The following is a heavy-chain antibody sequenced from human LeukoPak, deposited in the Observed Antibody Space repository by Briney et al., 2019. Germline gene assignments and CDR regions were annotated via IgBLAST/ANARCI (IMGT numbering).Heavy chain of an antibody. Sequence: PGGSLRLSCAASGFTFSSYEMNWVRQAPGKGLEWIGHIHYSGTTKYNPSLKSRVTISVDTSKNQFSLKLSSVTAADTAVYYCARVLGSGYSDYWGQGTLVTVSS. CDR2: IHYSGTT. D-gene: IGHD3-22*01. CDR1: GFTFSSYE. V-gene: IGHV4-59*01. CDR3: ARVLGSGYSDY. J-gene: IGHJ4*02.